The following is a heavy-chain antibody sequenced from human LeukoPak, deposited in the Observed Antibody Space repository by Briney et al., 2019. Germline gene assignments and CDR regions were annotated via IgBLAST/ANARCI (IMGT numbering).Heavy chain of an antibody. CDR1: GDSVTSNSAA. J-gene: IGHJ6*02. D-gene: IGHD3-22*01. CDR2: TYYRSKWYN. Sequence: SQTLSLTCAISGDSVTSNSAAWNWLRQSPSRGLEWLGRTYYRSKWYNDYAVSVKSRITINPDTSKNQFSLQLNSVTPEDTAVYYCARDPFPYYYDSSGPYGMDVWGQGTTVTVSS. CDR3: ARDPFPYYYDSSGPYGMDV. V-gene: IGHV6-1*01.